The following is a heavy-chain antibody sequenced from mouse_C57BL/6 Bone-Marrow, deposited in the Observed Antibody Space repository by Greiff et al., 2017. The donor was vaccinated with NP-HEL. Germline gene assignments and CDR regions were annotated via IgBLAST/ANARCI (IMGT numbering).Heavy chain of an antibody. Sequence: VQLQQPGAELVRPGTSVKLSCKASGYTFTSYWMHWVKQRPGQGLEWIGVIDPSDSYTNYNQKFKGKATLTVDTSSSTAYMQLISLTSEDCALYYCESVSSILECCAYGGQGSRVTVS. CDR2: IDPSDSYT. D-gene: IGHD6-2*01. CDR3: ESVSSILECCAY. CDR1: GYTFTSYW. V-gene: IGHV1-59*01. J-gene: IGHJ3*01.